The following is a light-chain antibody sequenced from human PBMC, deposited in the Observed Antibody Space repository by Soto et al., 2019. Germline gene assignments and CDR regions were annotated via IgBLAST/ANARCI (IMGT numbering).Light chain of an antibody. CDR3: ISFTSRHTYV. V-gene: IGLV2-14*01. Sequence: QSVLTQPASVSRSPGQSITISCTGTSSDVGGYNLVSWYQQHPGQAPKFMIYEVTNRPPGFSNRFSGSKSGNTSSLPISGLQAEDEADYYCISFTSRHTYVFXTGTKVTVL. J-gene: IGLJ1*01. CDR1: SSDVGGYNL. CDR2: EVT.